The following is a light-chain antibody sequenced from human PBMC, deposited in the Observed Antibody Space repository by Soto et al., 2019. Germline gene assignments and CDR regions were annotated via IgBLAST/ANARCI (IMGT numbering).Light chain of an antibody. V-gene: IGLV2-14*01. Sequence: QSAPTQAASVSGSLGQSITISCTGTTNDVGGYHYVSWYQHRPGKAPKLMIYEIDRRPSGVSNRFSGSTSGNTASLTISGLQAEDEGDYYCTSSTSDSTVVFGGGTQLTVL. CDR3: TSSTSDSTVV. J-gene: IGLJ2*01. CDR2: EID. CDR1: TNDVGGYHY.